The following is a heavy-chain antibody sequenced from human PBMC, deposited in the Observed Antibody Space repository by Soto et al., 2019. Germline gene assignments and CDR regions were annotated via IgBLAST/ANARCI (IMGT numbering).Heavy chain of an antibody. J-gene: IGHJ4*02. V-gene: IGHV3-33*01. CDR2: IWYDGSNE. Sequence: PGGSLRLSCAASGFTFSSYGMHWVRQAPGKGLEWVAVIWYDGSNEYYADSVKGRFTISRDNSKNTLYLQMNSLRAEDTAVYYCARERLLLYSSSWYGEIDYWGQGTLVTVSS. CDR3: ARERLLLYSSSWYGEIDY. D-gene: IGHD6-13*01. CDR1: GFTFSSYG.